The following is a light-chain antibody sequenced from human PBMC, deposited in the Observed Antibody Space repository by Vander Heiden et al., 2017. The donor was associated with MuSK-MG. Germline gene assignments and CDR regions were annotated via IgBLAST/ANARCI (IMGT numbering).Light chain of an antibody. Sequence: QSVLTQPASVSGSPVQSITISCTGTSSNIGNSTYVSWYQQRPDKAPKLVIYDVTNRPSGISNRFSGSRSGNTASLTISELHTEDEGDYFCSSYTTTTTLVFGPGTTVTVL. V-gene: IGLV2-14*03. CDR3: SSYTTTTTLV. J-gene: IGLJ1*01. CDR2: DVT. CDR1: SSNIGNSTY.